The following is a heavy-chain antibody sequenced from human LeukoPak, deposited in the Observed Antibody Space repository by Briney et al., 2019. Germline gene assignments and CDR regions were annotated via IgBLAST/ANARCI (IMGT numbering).Heavy chain of an antibody. J-gene: IGHJ4*02. CDR2: ISSNGGST. Sequence: GGSLRLSCSASGFTFSSYAMHWVRQAPGKGLEYVSAISSNGGSTYYADSVKGRFTISRDNSKNTLYLQMSSLRAEDTAVYYCVKRPYCSGASCYSLDYWGQGTLVTVSS. CDR3: VKRPYCSGASCYSLDY. D-gene: IGHD2-15*01. CDR1: GFTFSSYA. V-gene: IGHV3-64D*09.